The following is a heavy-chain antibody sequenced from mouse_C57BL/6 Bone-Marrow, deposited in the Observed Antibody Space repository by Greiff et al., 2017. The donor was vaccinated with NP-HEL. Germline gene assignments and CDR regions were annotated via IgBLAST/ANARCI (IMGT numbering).Heavy chain of an antibody. D-gene: IGHD1-1*01. V-gene: IGHV1-82*01. CDR1: GYAFSSSW. CDR2: IYPGDGDT. J-gene: IGHJ2*01. Sequence: VQLQQSGPELVKPGASVKISCKASGYAFSSSWMNWVKQRPGKGLEWIGRIYPGDGDTNYNGKFKGKATLTADKSSSTAYMQLSSLTSEDSAVYFCAPYYYGSSLYFDYWGQGTTLTVSS. CDR3: APYYYGSSLYFDY.